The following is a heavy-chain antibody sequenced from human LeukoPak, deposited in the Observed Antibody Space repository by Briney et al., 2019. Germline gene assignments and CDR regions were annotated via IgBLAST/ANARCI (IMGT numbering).Heavy chain of an antibody. D-gene: IGHD1-26*01. CDR3: TTASREWDLPERAAFDF. Sequence: ASVKVSCKASGYTFTSYGISWVRQAPGQGLEWMGWISAYNGNTNYAQKLHGRVTMTEDTSTDTAYMELSSLRSDDTAIYYCTTASREWDLPERAAFDFWGQGTMVTVSS. J-gene: IGHJ3*01. CDR2: ISAYNGNT. CDR1: GYTFTSYG. V-gene: IGHV1-18*01.